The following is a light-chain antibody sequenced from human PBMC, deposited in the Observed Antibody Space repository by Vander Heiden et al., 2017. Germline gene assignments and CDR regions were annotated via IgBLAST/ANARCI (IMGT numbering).Light chain of an antibody. J-gene: IGLJ2*01. V-gene: IGLV2-11*01. Sequence: QSALTQPRSVSGSPGQSVTISCTGTSSDVGGSNYVSWYQQHPGKAPKLMIYEVSKRPSGVPDRFSGSKSGKTASLTISGLQAEDEADYHCCSYAGSYTLVFGGGTKLTVL. CDR1: SSDVGGSNY. CDR2: EVS. CDR3: CSYAGSYTLV.